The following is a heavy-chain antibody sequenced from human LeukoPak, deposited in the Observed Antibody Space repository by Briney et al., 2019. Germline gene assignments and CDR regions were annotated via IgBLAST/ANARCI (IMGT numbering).Heavy chain of an antibody. V-gene: IGHV3-20*04. Sequence: GGSLRLSCAASGFTFEDYGMTWVRQAPGKGLEWVSGINWNGGSTGYADSVKGRFTISRDNAKNSLYLQMNSLRAEDTAVYYCVRVGYCSSSTCRNYFDYWGQGTLVTVSS. CDR3: VRVGYCSSSTCRNYFDY. J-gene: IGHJ4*02. CDR1: GFTFEDYG. D-gene: IGHD2-2*01. CDR2: INWNGGST.